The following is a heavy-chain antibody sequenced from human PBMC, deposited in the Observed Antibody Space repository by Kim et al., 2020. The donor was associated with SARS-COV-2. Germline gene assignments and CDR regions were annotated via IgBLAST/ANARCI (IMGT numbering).Heavy chain of an antibody. D-gene: IGHD5-18*01. J-gene: IGHJ6*02. V-gene: IGHV1-69*04. CDR1: GGTFSSYA. Sequence: SVKVSCKASGGTFSSYAISWVRQAPGQGLEWMGRIIPILGIANYAQKFQGRVTITADKSTSTAYMELSSLRSEDTAVYYCASFRRYSYELTDYYYYGMDVWGQKTTVTVSS. CDR2: IIPILGIA. CDR3: ASFRRYSYELTDYYYYGMDV.